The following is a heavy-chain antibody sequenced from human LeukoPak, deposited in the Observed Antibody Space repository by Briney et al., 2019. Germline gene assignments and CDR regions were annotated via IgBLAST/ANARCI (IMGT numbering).Heavy chain of an antibody. J-gene: IGHJ3*02. CDR2: ISYDGSNK. D-gene: IGHD6-19*01. Sequence: GGSLRLSCAASGFTFSSYGMHWVRQAPGKGLEWVAVISYDGSNKYYADSVKGRFTISRDNSKNTLYLQMNSLRAEDTAVYYCAKEAGYSSGWYQVFGAFDIWGQGTMVTVSS. CDR1: GFTFSSYG. CDR3: AKEAGYSSGWYQVFGAFDI. V-gene: IGHV3-30*18.